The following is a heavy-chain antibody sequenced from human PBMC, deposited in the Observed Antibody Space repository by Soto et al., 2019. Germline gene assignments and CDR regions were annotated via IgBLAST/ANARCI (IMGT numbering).Heavy chain of an antibody. CDR3: ASHPSGISPSFDY. CDR1: GAYITSNYW. CDR2: ISHTGTT. Sequence: PSETLSLTCAVSGAYITSNYWWSWVRQSQGKGLEWIGDISHTGTTNSNPSLKSRVIMSADRSKNQFSLNLDSVTAADTAVYYCASHPSGISPSFDYWGQGTLVT. J-gene: IGHJ4*02. D-gene: IGHD1-20*01. V-gene: IGHV4-4*02.